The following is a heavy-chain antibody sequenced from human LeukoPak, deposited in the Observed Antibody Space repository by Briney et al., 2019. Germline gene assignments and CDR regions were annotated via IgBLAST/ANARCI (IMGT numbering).Heavy chain of an antibody. J-gene: IGHJ5*02. Sequence: PSETLSLTCAVYGGSFSGYYWSWIRQPPGKGLEWIGEINHSGGTNYNPSLKSRVTISVDTSKNQFSLKLSSVTAADTAVYYCARGRMAMRGRNWFDPWGQGTLVTVSS. CDR1: GGSFSGYY. V-gene: IGHV4-34*01. D-gene: IGHD5-24*01. CDR2: INHSGGT. CDR3: ARGRMAMRGRNWFDP.